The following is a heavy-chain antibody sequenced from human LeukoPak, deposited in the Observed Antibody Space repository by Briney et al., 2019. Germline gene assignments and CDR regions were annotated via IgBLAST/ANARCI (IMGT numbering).Heavy chain of an antibody. J-gene: IGHJ6*02. Sequence: GGSLRLSCAGSGFIFGSYWMSWVRQAPGKGLEWVANIKQDGSEQYYVDSVKGRFTVSRDNAKNSLYLQMNSLRAEDTAVYYCATSRYYYDSSGSYYYYYYGMDVWGQGTTVTVSS. CDR1: GFIFGSYW. CDR3: ATSRYYYDSSGSYYYYYYGMDV. D-gene: IGHD3-22*01. V-gene: IGHV3-7*01. CDR2: IKQDGSEQ.